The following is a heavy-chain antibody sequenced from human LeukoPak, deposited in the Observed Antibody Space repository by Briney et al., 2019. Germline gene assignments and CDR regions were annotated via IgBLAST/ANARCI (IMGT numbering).Heavy chain of an antibody. CDR1: GGSFSGYY. CDR3: ARETYYDFWSGYYTGTRTYGMDV. D-gene: IGHD3-3*01. J-gene: IGHJ6*02. V-gene: IGHV4-34*01. CDR2: INHSGST. Sequence: SQTLSLTCAVYGGSFSGYYWSWIRQPPGKGLEWIGEINHSGSTNYNPSLKSRVTISVDTSKDQFSLKLGSVTAADTAVYYCARETYYDFWSGYYTGTRTYGMDVWGQGTTVTVSS.